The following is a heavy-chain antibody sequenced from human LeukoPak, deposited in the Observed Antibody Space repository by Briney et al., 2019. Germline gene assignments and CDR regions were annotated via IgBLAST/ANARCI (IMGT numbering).Heavy chain of an antibody. CDR3: ARALHSSGTYYYYYYMDV. D-gene: IGHD6-19*01. V-gene: IGHV1-8*01. CDR2: MNPNSGNT. J-gene: IGHJ6*03. Sequence: GASVKVSCKASGYTFTSYDINWVGQATGQGLEWMGWMNPNSGNTGYAQKFQGRVTMTRNTSISTAYMELSSLRSEDTAMYYCARALHSSGTYYYYYYMDVWGKGTTVTISS. CDR1: GYTFTSYD.